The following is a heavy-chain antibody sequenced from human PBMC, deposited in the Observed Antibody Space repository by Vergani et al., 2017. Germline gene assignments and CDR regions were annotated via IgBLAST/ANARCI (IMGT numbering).Heavy chain of an antibody. CDR3: ARDVRWLILMEMG. CDR1: GGTFSSYA. V-gene: IGHV1-69*11. D-gene: IGHD5-24*01. J-gene: IGHJ4*02. Sequence: QVQLVQSGAEVKKPGSSVKVSCKASGGTFSSYAISWVRQAPGQGLEWMGRIIPILGTANYAQKVQGRVTITADESTSTAYMELSSLRSEDTAVYYGARDVRWLILMEMGWGQGTLVTVSS. CDR2: IIPILGTA.